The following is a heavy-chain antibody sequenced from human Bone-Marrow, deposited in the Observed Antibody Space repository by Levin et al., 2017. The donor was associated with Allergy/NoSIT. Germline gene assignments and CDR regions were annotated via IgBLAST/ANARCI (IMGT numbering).Heavy chain of an antibody. CDR2: IWYNGNNV. J-gene: IGHJ4*02. CDR3: ARDGYCSRNSCYHIEY. D-gene: IGHD2-2*03. V-gene: IGHV3-33*01. Sequence: GGSLRLSCAASGFTFNSYGMQWVRQAPGRGLEWVALIWYNGNNVYYADSVKGRFTISRDNSKSTLYLQMNSLRAEDTAVYYCARDGYCSRNSCYHIEYWGQGTLVTVSS. CDR1: GFTFNSYG.